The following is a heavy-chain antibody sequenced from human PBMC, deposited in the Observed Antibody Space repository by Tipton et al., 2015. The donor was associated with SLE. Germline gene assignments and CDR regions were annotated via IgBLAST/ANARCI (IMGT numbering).Heavy chain of an antibody. CDR3: ARGYGYQLLWHRVDY. Sequence: LRLSCTVSGGSISSYYWSWIRQPAGKGLEGIGRIYTSGSTNNNPSPKSRVTISVDTSKNQFSLKLSSVTAADTAVYCCARGYGYQLLWHRVDYWGQGTLVTVSS. J-gene: IGHJ4*02. CDR2: IYTSGST. D-gene: IGHD2-2*01. V-gene: IGHV4-4*07. CDR1: GGSISSYY.